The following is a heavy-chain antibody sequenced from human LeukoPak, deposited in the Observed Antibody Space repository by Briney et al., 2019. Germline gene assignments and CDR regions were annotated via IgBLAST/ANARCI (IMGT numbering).Heavy chain of an antibody. J-gene: IGHJ4*02. CDR1: GYTFTGYY. CDR3: ARDSVSGSYFSDY. D-gene: IGHD1-26*01. Sequence: ASVKVSCKASGYTFTGYYMHWVRQAPGQGLEWMGWINPNSGGTNYAQKSQGRVTMTRDTSISTAYMELSRLRSDDTAVYYCARDSVSGSYFSDYWGQGTLATVSS. CDR2: INPNSGGT. V-gene: IGHV1-2*02.